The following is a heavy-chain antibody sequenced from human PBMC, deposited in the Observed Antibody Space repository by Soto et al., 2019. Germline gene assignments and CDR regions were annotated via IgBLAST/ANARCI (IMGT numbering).Heavy chain of an antibody. V-gene: IGHV3-30*18. D-gene: IGHD4-17*01. CDR2: ISYDGSNK. CDR1: GFTFSSYG. CDR3: AKGIWRLAMTTVFDY. J-gene: IGHJ4*02. Sequence: XVSLRLSCAASGFTFSSYGMHWVRQAPGKGLEWVAVISYDGSNKYYADSVKGRFTISRDNSKNTLYLQMNSLRAEDTAVYYCAKGIWRLAMTTVFDYWGQGTLVTVSS.